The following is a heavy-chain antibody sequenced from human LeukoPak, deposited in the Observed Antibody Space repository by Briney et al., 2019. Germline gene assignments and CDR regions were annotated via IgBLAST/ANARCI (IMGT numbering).Heavy chain of an antibody. V-gene: IGHV4-34*01. J-gene: IGHJ6*03. CDR2: INHSGST. CDR1: GGSFSGYY. Sequence: SETLSLTCAVYGGSFSGYYWSWIRQPPGKGLEWIGEINHSGSTNYNPSLKSRVTISVDTSENQFSLKLSSVTAADTAVYYCAREVIMVRGVISYYYYYYMDVWGKGTTVTVSS. CDR3: AREVIMVRGVISYYYYYYMDV. D-gene: IGHD3-10*01.